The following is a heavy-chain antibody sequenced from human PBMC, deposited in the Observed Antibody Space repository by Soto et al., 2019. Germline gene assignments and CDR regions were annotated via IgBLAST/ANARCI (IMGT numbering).Heavy chain of an antibody. CDR1: GYTLTELS. V-gene: IGHV1-24*01. J-gene: IGHJ4*02. Sequence: ASVKVSCKVSGYTLTELSMHWVRQAPGKGLEWMGGFDPEDGETIYAQKFQGRVTMTEGTSTDTAYMELSSLRSEDTAVYYCATDAPVESASGVENDYWGQGTLVTVSS. CDR2: FDPEDGET. CDR3: ATDAPVESASGVENDY. D-gene: IGHD6-13*01.